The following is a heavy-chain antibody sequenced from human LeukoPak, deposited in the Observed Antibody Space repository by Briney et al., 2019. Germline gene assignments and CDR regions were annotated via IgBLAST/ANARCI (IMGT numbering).Heavy chain of an antibody. CDR2: IKQDGSEK. J-gene: IGHJ4*02. CDR3: ARDFGSPFCTNGVCRATDY. Sequence: PGGSLRLSCAASGFTFSSYWMSWVRQAPGKGLEWVANIKQDGSEKYYVDSVKGRFTISRDNAKNSLYLQMNSLRAEDTAVYYCARDFGSPFCTNGVCRATDYWGQGTLVTVSS. V-gene: IGHV3-7*01. D-gene: IGHD2-8*01. CDR1: GFTFSSYW.